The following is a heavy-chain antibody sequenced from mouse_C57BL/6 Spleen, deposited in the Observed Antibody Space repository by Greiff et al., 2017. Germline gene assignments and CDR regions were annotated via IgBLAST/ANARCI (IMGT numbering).Heavy chain of an antibody. CDR3: ARESNYDLYAMDY. Sequence: VQLQQSGPELVTPGASVKISCKASGYSFTSYYIHWVKQRPGQGLEWIGWIYPGSGNTKYNEKFKGKATLTADTSSSTAYMQLSSLTSEDSAVYYCARESNYDLYAMDYWGQGTSVTVSS. CDR2: IYPGSGNT. D-gene: IGHD2-5*01. V-gene: IGHV1-66*01. CDR1: GYSFTSYY. J-gene: IGHJ4*01.